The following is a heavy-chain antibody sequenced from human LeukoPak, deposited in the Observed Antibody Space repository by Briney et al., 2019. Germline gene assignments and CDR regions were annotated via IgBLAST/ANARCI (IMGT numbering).Heavy chain of an antibody. CDR1: GGSISSGDYY. J-gene: IGHJ4*02. CDR2: IYYSGST. V-gene: IGHV4-30-4*08. Sequence: PSETLSLTCTVSGGSISSGDYYWSWIRQPPGKGLEWIGYIYYSGSTYYNPSLKSRVTISVDTSKNQFSLKLSSVTAADTAVYYCARGRYDFWSGYYTGYYFDYWGQGTLVTVSS. D-gene: IGHD3-3*01. CDR3: ARGRYDFWSGYYTGYYFDY.